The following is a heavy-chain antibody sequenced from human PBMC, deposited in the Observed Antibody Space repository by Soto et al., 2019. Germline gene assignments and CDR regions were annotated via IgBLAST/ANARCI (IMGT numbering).Heavy chain of an antibody. D-gene: IGHD5-12*01. CDR3: ARILDIVATRVLDY. J-gene: IGHJ4*02. Sequence: PSETLSLTCTVSGGSISSGDYYCSWIRQPPGKGLEWMGDIYYSVSTYYNPSLKSRVTISVDTSKNQFSLKLSSVTAADTAVYYCARILDIVATRVLDYWGQGTLVTVSS. CDR2: IYYSVST. CDR1: GGSISSGDYY. V-gene: IGHV4-30-4*01.